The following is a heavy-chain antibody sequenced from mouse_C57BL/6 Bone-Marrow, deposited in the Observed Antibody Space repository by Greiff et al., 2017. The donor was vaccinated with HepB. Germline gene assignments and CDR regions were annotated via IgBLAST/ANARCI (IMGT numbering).Heavy chain of an antibody. V-gene: IGHV10-1*01. Sequence: EVKLVESGGGLVQPKGSLKLSCAASGFSFNTYAMNWVRQAPGKGLEWVARIRSKSNNYATYYADSVKDRFTISRDDSESMLNLQMNNLKTEDTAMYYCVRQRWYFDVWGTGTTVTVSS. CDR1: GFSFNTYA. CDR2: IRSKSNNYAT. CDR3: VRQRWYFDV. J-gene: IGHJ1*03.